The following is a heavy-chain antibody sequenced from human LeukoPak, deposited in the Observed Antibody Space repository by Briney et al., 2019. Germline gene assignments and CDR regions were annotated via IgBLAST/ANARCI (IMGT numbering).Heavy chain of an antibody. CDR1: GYTFTSYG. CDR3: ARQSTGSYYSPIDY. CDR2: VSTYNGNT. D-gene: IGHD1-26*01. J-gene: IGHJ4*02. V-gene: IGHV1-18*01. Sequence: GASVKVSCKASGYTFTSYGISWVRQAPGQGLEWMGWVSTYNGNTKYAQNLQGRVTTTTDTSTSTAYMELRSLRSDDTAMYYCARQSTGSYYSPIDYWGQGTLVIVSS.